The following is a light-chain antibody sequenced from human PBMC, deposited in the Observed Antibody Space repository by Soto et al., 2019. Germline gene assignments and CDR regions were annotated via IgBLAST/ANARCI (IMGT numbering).Light chain of an antibody. CDR2: MGV. Sequence: DIVMTQSPLSLPVTPGEPASISCRSSQSLLHSNGYIYLHWYLQRPGQSPQLLIYMGVNRPSGVPDRFSGSVSGTEFALTISRVEPEDVGLYYCMQALQAPRTFGQGTKVEIK. V-gene: IGKV2-28*01. CDR3: MQALQAPRT. J-gene: IGKJ1*01. CDR1: QSLLHSNGYIY.